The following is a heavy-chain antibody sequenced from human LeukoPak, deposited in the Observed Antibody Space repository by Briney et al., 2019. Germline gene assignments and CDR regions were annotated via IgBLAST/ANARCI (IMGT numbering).Heavy chain of an antibody. V-gene: IGHV1-18*01. CDR1: GYTFTSYG. J-gene: IGHJ4*02. D-gene: IGHD6-6*01. CDR2: IRAYNGNT. CDR3: ARGRKAYSSSSDYFDY. Sequence: ASVKVSCKASGYTFTSYGISWVRQAPGQGLEWMGWIRAYNGNTNYAQKLQGRVTMTTDTSTSTAYMELRSLRSDDTAVYYCARGRKAYSSSSDYFDYWGQGTLVTVSS.